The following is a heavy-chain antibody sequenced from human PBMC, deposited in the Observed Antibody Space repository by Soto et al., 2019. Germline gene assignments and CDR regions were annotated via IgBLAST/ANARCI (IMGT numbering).Heavy chain of an antibody. CDR3: GGATAGTRFDP. CDR1: GGSISIGDNY. V-gene: IGHV4-30-4*01. Sequence: SETLSLTCTVSGGSISIGDNYWTWLRQPPGKGLEWIAYLYYSGNTYYNPSLKGRVTISIATSKSRFSLKLSSVTAADTAVYYCGGATAGTRFDPWGQGTLVTVSS. D-gene: IGHD6-13*01. CDR2: LYYSGNT. J-gene: IGHJ5*02.